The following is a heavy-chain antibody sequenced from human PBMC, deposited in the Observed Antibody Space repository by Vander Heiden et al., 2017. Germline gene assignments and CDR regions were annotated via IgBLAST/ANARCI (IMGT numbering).Heavy chain of an antibody. Sequence: EVQQVQSGAEVKKSGESLRISSKGAGYSFTTYWFGWVRELPGKGLEWMRIIYPGDSDTRYRPSFQGQVTISSDKSFHTAYLHCSSMQASDPAMYCCWILGYSSRYNDYWVYGTLVTV. J-gene: IGHJ4*01. CDR1: GYSFTTYW. CDR3: WILGYSSRYNDY. D-gene: IGHD6-13*01. CDR2: IYPGDSDT. V-gene: IGHV5-51*03.